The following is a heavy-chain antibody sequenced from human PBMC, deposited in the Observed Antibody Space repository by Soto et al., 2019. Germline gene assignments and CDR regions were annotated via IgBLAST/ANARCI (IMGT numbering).Heavy chain of an antibody. J-gene: IGHJ5*02. CDR2: IFWNDDK. CDR3: AHSSPSSRNYYDSSGSSWWFDP. CDR1: GFSLSTSGVG. V-gene: IGHV2-5*01. D-gene: IGHD3-22*01. Sequence: QITLEESGPMLLKPTQTLTLTCTFSGFSLSTSGVGVGWILQPPGKALEWLALIFWNDDKRYNPSLKTRLSIPTDTCTNQLVLTMTNLDPVYTATYSSAHSSPSSRNYYDSSGSSWWFDPWGQGTLVTVSS.